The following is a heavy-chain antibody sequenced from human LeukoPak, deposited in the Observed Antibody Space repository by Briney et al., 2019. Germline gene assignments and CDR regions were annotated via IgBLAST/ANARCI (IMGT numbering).Heavy chain of an antibody. CDR3: ARDQPCSSTSCYYYGMDV. V-gene: IGHV1-18*01. D-gene: IGHD2-2*01. J-gene: IGHJ6*02. CDR1: GYTFTSYG. Sequence: ASVKVSCKASGYTFTSYGISWVRQAPGQGLEWMGWISAYNGNTNYAQKLQGRVTMTTDTSTSTAYMELRSLRSDDTAVYYCARDQPCSSTSCYYYGMDVWGQGTTVTVSS. CDR2: ISAYNGNT.